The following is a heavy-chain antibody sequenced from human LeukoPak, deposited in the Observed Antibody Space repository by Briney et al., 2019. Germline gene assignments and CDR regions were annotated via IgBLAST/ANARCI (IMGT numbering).Heavy chain of an antibody. CDR3: ARLDTAWFDP. D-gene: IGHD2-21*02. CDR2: MYYSGST. V-gene: IGHV4-59*08. J-gene: IGHJ5*02. Sequence: SETLSLTCTVSGGSITSYYWSWIRQPPGKGLEWIGYMYYSGSTSYNPSLKSRVTISVDTSKNQFSLKLSCVTAADTAVYYCARLDTAWFDPWGQGTLVTVSS. CDR1: GGSITSYY.